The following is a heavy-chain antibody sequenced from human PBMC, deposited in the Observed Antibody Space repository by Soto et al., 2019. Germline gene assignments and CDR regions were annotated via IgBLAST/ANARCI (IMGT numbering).Heavy chain of an antibody. Sequence: PSETLCLTCTVAGGSISGSSYYWGWIRQPPGKGLEWIGSIYYSGSTYYNPSLKSRVTISVDTSKNQFSLKLSSVTAADTAVYYCARHPSRFFGVVIIPWFDPWGQGTLVTVSS. CDR3: ARHPSRFFGVVIIPWFDP. V-gene: IGHV4-39*01. D-gene: IGHD3-3*01. CDR2: IYYSGST. CDR1: GGSISGSSYY. J-gene: IGHJ5*02.